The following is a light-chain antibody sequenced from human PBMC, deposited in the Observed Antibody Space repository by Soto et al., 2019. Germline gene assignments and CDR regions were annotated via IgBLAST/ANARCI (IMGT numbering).Light chain of an antibody. CDR2: GAS. J-gene: IGKJ1*01. Sequence: EVVLTQSPGTLSLSPGETATLSCRATQTLSRSWLAWYQHNPGQAPRLLVSGASSRATGIPDRFSGSGSGTDFILTISRLEPEDFAVYYCQQYGSSPRTFGQGTKVDNK. V-gene: IGKV3-20*01. CDR1: QTLSRSW. CDR3: QQYGSSPRT.